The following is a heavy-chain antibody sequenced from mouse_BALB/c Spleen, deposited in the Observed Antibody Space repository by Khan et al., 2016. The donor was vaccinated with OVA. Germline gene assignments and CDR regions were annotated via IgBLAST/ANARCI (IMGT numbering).Heavy chain of an antibody. D-gene: IGHD1-2*01. V-gene: IGHV3-2*02. CDR3: ARTARIKY. CDR1: GYSITSGYG. CDR2: ISYSGST. J-gene: IGHJ2*01. Sequence: VQLKQSGPGLVKPSQSLSLTCTVTGYSITSGYGWNWIRQFPGNKLEWMGYISYSGSTYYQPSLKSRISINRDTSKNQFFLQLHSVTTEDTTTYYCARTARIKYWGQGTTLTVSS.